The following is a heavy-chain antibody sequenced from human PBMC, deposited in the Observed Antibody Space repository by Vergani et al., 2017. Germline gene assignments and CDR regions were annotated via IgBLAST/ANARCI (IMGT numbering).Heavy chain of an antibody. Sequence: QVQLQESGPGLVKPSQTLSLTCTVSGGSISSGSYYWSWIRQPAGKGLEWIGRIYTSGSTNYNPSLKSLVTISVDTSKNQFSLKLSSVTAADTAVYYCARGGGARWLQFRWFDPWGQGTLVTVSS. CDR1: GGSISSGSYY. CDR2: IYTSGST. V-gene: IGHV4-61*02. D-gene: IGHD5-24*01. J-gene: IGHJ5*02. CDR3: ARGGGARWLQFRWFDP.